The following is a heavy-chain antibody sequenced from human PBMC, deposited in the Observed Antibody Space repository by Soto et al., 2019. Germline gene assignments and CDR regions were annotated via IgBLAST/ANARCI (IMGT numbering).Heavy chain of an antibody. J-gene: IGHJ5*02. CDR2: ISSSGSII. D-gene: IGHD2-15*01. CDR3: ARAPVVAATRVSWFDP. Sequence: NPGGSLRLSCAASGFTFSDYYMSWIRQAPGKGLEWVSYISSSGSIIYYADSVKGRFTISRDNAKNSLYLQMNSLRAEDTAVYYCARAPVVAATRVSWFDPWGQGTLVTVSS. V-gene: IGHV3-11*01. CDR1: GFTFSDYY.